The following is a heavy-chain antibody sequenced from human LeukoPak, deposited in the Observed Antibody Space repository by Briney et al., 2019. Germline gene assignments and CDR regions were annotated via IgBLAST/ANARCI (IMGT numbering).Heavy chain of an antibody. Sequence: SETLSLTCTVSGGSISSSSYYWGWIRQPPGKGLEWIGSIYYSGSTYYNPSLKSRVTISVDTSKNQFSLKLSSVTAADTAVYYCASSIFGVVTRRPYDYWGQGTLVTVSS. V-gene: IGHV4-39*01. CDR1: GGSISSSSYY. CDR2: IYYSGST. J-gene: IGHJ4*02. D-gene: IGHD3-3*02. CDR3: ASSIFGVVTRRPYDY.